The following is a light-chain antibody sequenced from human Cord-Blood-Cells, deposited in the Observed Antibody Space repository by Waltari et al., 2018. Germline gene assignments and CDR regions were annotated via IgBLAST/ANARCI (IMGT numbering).Light chain of an antibody. CDR2: EGS. CDR3: CSYAGSSTYV. J-gene: IGLJ1*01. CDR1: SSDVGSYNL. Sequence: QSALTQPASVSGSPGQSITISCTGTSSDVGSYNLVSWYQQHPGKAPKLMIYEGSKRPSGVSNRFSGSKSGHTASLTISGLQAEYEADYYCCSYAGSSTYVFGTGTKVTVL. V-gene: IGLV2-23*01.